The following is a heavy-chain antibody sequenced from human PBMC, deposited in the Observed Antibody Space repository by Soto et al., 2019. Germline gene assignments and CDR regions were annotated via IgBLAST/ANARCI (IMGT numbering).Heavy chain of an antibody. D-gene: IGHD6-13*01. V-gene: IGHV4-39*01. CDR1: GGSISSSSYY. J-gene: IGHJ4*02. Sequence: QLQLQESGPGLVKPSETLSLTCTVSGGSISSSSYYWGWIRQPPGKGLEWIGSIYYSGSTYYNPSLKSRVTISIETTKSKVSLRLSSVTAADTAVYYCARFHYSSSWYFWGQGTLVTVSS. CDR3: ARFHYSSSWYF. CDR2: IYYSGST.